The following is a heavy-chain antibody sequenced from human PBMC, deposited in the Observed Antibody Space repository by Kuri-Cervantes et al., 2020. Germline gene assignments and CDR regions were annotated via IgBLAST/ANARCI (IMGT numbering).Heavy chain of an antibody. J-gene: IGHJ6*02. CDR2: ISSSSSYI. V-gene: IGHV3-21*01. D-gene: IGHD3-10*01. Sequence: GGSLRLSCAASGFTFSSYSMNWVRQAPGKGLEWVSPISSSSSYIYYADSVKGRFTISRDNAKNSLYLQMNSLRAEDTAVYYCARDWTLLWFGELLSTPYYYYGMDVWGQGTTVTVSS. CDR3: ARDWTLLWFGELLSTPYYYYGMDV. CDR1: GFTFSSYS.